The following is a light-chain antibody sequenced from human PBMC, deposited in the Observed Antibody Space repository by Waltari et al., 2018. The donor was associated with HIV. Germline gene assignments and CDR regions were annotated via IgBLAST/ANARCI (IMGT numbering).Light chain of an antibody. Sequence: SYVLTQPPSVSVAPGQTARITCGANNIGSKSVPWYQQKPGQASVLVVYDDSDRPSGIPERFSGSNSGNTATLTISRVEAGDEADYYCQVWDGSSDLLYVFGSGSKVTVL. CDR1: NIGSKS. V-gene: IGLV3-21*02. CDR3: QVWDGSSDLLYV. J-gene: IGLJ1*01. CDR2: DDS.